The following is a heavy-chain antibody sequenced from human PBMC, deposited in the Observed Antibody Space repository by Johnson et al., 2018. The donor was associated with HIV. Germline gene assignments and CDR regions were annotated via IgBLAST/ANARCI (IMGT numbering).Heavy chain of an antibody. CDR3: TTGPVGATKGGGAFDI. Sequence: EVQLVESGGGLVKPGGSLRVSCAASGFTFNRAWMSWVRQAPGKGLAWVGRVKSITDGGTTDYTAPVTGRFNNSREDSKNTLYLLMNSRKTDDTAVYYCTTGPVGATKGGGAFDIWGLGTMVTVSS. CDR2: VKSITDGGTT. D-gene: IGHD1-26*01. CDR1: GFTFNRAW. V-gene: IGHV3-15*01. J-gene: IGHJ3*02.